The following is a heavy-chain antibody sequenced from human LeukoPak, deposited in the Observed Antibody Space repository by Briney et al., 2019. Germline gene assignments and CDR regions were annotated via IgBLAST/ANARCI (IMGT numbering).Heavy chain of an antibody. CDR2: INPNSGGT. J-gene: IGHJ3*02. CDR3: AREQQLATLDAFDI. D-gene: IGHD6-13*01. CDR1: GYTFTGYY. V-gene: IGHV1-2*02. Sequence: ASVKVSCKASGYTFTGYYMHWVRQAPGQGLEWMGWINPNSGGTNYAQKFQGRVTMTKDTSISTAYMELSRLRSDDTAVYYCAREQQLATLDAFDIWGQGTMVTVSS.